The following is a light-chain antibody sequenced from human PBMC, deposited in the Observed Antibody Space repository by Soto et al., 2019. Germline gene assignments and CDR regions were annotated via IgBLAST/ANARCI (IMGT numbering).Light chain of an antibody. CDR1: SSDVGSYNL. CDR3: CSYAGSSTSLVV. Sequence: QSALTQPASVSGSPGQSITISCTGTSSDVGSYNLVSWYQQHPGKAPKLMIYEVSKRPSGVSKRFSGSKSGNTASLTISGLQAEDEADYYCCSYAGSSTSLVVFGGGTKLTVL. J-gene: IGLJ2*01. V-gene: IGLV2-23*02. CDR2: EVS.